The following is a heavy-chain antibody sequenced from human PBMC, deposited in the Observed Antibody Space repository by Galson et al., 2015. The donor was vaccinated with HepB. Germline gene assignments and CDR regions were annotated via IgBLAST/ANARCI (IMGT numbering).Heavy chain of an antibody. J-gene: IGHJ6*03. Sequence: SVKVSCKASGGTFSSYAISWVRQAPGQGLEWMGGIIPIFGTANYAQKFQGRVTNTADESTSTAYMELSSLRSEDTAVYYCARGGCSSTSCYFDYYYYMDVWGKGTTVTVSS. CDR2: IIPIFGTA. CDR1: GGTFSSYA. CDR3: ARGGCSSTSCYFDYYYYMDV. V-gene: IGHV1-69*13. D-gene: IGHD2-2*01.